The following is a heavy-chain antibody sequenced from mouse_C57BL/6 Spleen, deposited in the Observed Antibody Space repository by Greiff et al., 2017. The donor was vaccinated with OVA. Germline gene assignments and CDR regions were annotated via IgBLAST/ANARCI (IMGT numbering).Heavy chain of an antibody. CDR1: GYTFTDYY. D-gene: IGHD1-1*01. V-gene: IGHV1-19*01. CDR2: INPYNGGT. J-gene: IGHJ1*03. Sequence: EVQLQESGPVLVKPGASVKMSCKASGYTFTDYYMNWVKQSHGKSLEWIGVINPYNGGTSYNQKFKGKATLTVDKSSSTAYMELNSLTSEDSAVXYCARIGGSSYWYFDVWGTGTTVTVSS. CDR3: ARIGGSSYWYFDV.